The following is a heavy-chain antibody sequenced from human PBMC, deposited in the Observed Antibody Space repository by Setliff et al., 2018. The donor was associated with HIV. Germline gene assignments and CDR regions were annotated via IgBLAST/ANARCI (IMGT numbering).Heavy chain of an antibody. CDR3: ARAGSYWSTFDY. CDR2: INTETGNP. J-gene: IGHJ4*02. V-gene: IGHV7-4-1*02. Sequence: ASVKVSCKASGYTLTTFGISWVRQVPGQGLEWMGWINTETGNPMYAQGFKGRFVFSLDTSVSTAYLQISTLKTEDTAIYYCARAGSYWSTFDYWGQGALVTVSS. D-gene: IGHD1-26*01. CDR1: GYTLTTFG.